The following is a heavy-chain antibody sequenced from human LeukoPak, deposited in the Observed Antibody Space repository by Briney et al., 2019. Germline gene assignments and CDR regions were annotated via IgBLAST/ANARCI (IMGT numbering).Heavy chain of an antibody. V-gene: IGHV4-34*01. CDR1: GESFSGYS. Sequence: PSETLSLTCVVYGESFSGYSWSWIRQPPGKGLEWIGEINQRRNTNYNPSLKSRVTISIDTSKNQFSLKLSSVTAADTAVYYCARGRPSTWYSSGWFIDYWGQGTLVTVSS. D-gene: IGHD6-19*01. CDR3: ARGRPSTWYSSGWFIDY. CDR2: INQRRNT. J-gene: IGHJ4*02.